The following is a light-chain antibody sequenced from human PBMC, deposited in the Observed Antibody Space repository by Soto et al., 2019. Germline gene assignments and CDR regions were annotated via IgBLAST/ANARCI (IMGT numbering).Light chain of an antibody. CDR1: QTVSSY. V-gene: IGKV3-20*01. CDR2: GAS. CDR3: QQYGTSPIT. J-gene: IGKJ5*01. Sequence: ENVLTQSPGTLSLSPGERATLSCRASQTVSSYLTWYQQRPGQAPRPLISGASRRATGIPDRFSGSGSGTDFTLTISRLEPEDFALYYCQQYGTSPITFGQGTRLEIK.